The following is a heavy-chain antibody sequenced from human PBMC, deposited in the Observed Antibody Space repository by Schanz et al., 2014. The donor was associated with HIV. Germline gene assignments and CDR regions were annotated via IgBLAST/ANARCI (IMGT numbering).Heavy chain of an antibody. V-gene: IGHV1-69*01. CDR3: ARGLGDSSSSEPFDI. CDR1: GGTLISTYG. D-gene: IGHD6-6*01. Sequence: QVKLVQSGAEVKRPGSTVKVSCTASGGTLISTYGFSWARQAPGQGLEWMGGIIPIFGTANYAPKFQGRVTITADESTSTAYMELRSLRSEDTAVYYCARGLGDSSSSEPFDIWGQGTTVTVSS. J-gene: IGHJ3*02. CDR2: IIPIFGTA.